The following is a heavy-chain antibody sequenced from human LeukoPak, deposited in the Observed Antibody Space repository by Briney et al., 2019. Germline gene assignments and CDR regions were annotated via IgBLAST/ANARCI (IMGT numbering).Heavy chain of an antibody. D-gene: IGHD3-10*01. CDR1: GGSISSYY. CDR2: VYYSGST. CDR3: ARAMYYYGSGSSNWFDP. Sequence: SETLSLTCTVSGGSISSYYWSWIRQPPGKGLEWIGYVYYSGSTNYNPSLKSRVTISVDTSKNQFSLKLSSVTVADTAVYYCARAMYYYGSGSSNWFDPWGQGTLVTVSS. V-gene: IGHV4-59*01. J-gene: IGHJ5*02.